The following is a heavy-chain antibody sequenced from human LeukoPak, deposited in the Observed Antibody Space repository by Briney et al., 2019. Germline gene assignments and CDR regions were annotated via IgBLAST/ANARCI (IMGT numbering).Heavy chain of an antibody. CDR1: GFTFSSYW. D-gene: IGHD1-26*01. CDR2: IKQDGSEK. CDR3: ARAHTSKWERLRAMYYFDY. J-gene: IGHJ4*02. Sequence: GGSLRLSCAASGFTFSSYWMSWVRQAPGKGLEWVANIKQDGSEKYYVDSVKGRFTISRDNAKNSLYLQMNSLRAEDTAVYYCARAHTSKWERLRAMYYFDYWGQGTLVTVSS. V-gene: IGHV3-7*04.